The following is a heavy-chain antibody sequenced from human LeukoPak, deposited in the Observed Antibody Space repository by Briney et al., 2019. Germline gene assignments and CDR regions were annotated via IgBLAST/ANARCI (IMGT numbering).Heavy chain of an antibody. CDR3: ARDQEGFDY. CDR1: GYTFTNNY. J-gene: IGHJ4*02. V-gene: IGHV1-46*01. Sequence: ASVKVSCKASGYTFTNNYLHWVRQAPGQGLEWMGMIYPRDGSTSYAQNFQGRVTVTRDTSTTTVHMELRGLRSEDTTVYYCARDQEGFDYWGQGTVVTVSS. CDR2: IYPRDGST.